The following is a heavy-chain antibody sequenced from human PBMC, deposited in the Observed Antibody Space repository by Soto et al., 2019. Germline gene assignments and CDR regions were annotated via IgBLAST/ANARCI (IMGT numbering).Heavy chain of an antibody. CDR2: IKQDGSEK. CDR1: GFSFSSYW. D-gene: IGHD2-2*01. Sequence: VSLRLSCAASGFSFSSYWMSWVRQAPGKGLEWVANIKQDGSEKYYVDSVKGRFTISRDNAKNSLYLQMNSLRAEDTAVYYCAREAVPAAMPIYYYYGMDVWGQGTTVTVSS. CDR3: AREAVPAAMPIYYYYGMDV. J-gene: IGHJ6*02. V-gene: IGHV3-7*03.